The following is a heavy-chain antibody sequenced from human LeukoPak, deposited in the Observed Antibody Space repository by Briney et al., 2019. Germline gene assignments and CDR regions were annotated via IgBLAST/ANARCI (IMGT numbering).Heavy chain of an antibody. CDR2: ISGSGGST. V-gene: IGHV3-23*01. J-gene: IGHJ4*02. CDR3: AKGVDCSSTSCYLSYFDY. Sequence: GGSLRLSCAASGFTFSSYAMSWVRQAPGKGLEWVSAISGSGGSTYYADSVKGWFTISRDNSKNTLYLQMNSLRAEDTAVYYCAKGVDCSSTSCYLSYFDYWGQGTLVTVSS. CDR1: GFTFSSYA. D-gene: IGHD2-2*01.